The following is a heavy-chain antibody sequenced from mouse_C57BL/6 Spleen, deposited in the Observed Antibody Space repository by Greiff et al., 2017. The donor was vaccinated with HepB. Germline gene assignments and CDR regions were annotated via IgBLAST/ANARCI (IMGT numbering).Heavy chain of an antibody. CDR3: ARSVLNYYGSSSFAY. CDR2: INPSNGGT. J-gene: IGHJ3*01. D-gene: IGHD1-1*01. CDR1: GYTFTSYW. V-gene: IGHV1-53*01. Sequence: QVQLQQPGTELVKPGASVKLSCKASGYTFTSYWMHWVKQRPGQGLEWIGNINPSNGGTNYNEKFKSKATLTVDKSSSTAYMQLSSLTSEDSAVYYCARSVLNYYGSSSFAYWGQGTLVTVSA.